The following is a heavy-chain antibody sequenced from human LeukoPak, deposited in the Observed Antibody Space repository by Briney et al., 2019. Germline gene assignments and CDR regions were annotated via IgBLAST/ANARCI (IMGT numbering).Heavy chain of an antibody. Sequence: PGGSLRLSCAASGFTFSSYWMSWVRQAPGKGLEWVANIKQDGSEKYYVDSVTGRFTISRDNAKNSLYLEMNSLRGEDTAVYYCARDKVVGATNFDYWGQGTLVTVSS. CDR1: GFTFSSYW. V-gene: IGHV3-7*03. J-gene: IGHJ4*02. CDR3: ARDKVVGATNFDY. D-gene: IGHD2-15*01. CDR2: IKQDGSEK.